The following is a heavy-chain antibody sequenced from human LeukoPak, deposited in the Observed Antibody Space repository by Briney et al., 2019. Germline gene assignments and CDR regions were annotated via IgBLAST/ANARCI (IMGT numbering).Heavy chain of an antibody. J-gene: IGHJ5*02. V-gene: IGHV4-39*07. Sequence: SETLSLTCTVSGGSISSSSYYWGWIRQPPGKGLEWIGSIYYSGGTYYNPSLKSRVTISVDTSKNQFSLKLSSVTAADTAVYYCARDLITMVRGAPTSNWFDPWGQGTLVTASS. CDR3: ARDLITMVRGAPTSNWFDP. D-gene: IGHD3-10*01. CDR2: IYYSGGT. CDR1: GGSISSSSYY.